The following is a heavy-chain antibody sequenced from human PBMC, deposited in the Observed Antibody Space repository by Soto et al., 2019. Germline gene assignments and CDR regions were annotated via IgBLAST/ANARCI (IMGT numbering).Heavy chain of an antibody. D-gene: IGHD6-6*01. CDR1: GCSFTSYC. CDR2: IDPSDSYT. V-gene: IGHV5-10-1*01. J-gene: IGHJ4*02. Sequence: GESLNISCKVSGCSFTSYCISCVRQMPGKGLEWMGRIDPSDSYTNYSPSFQGHVTISADKSISTAYLQWSSLKASDTAMYYCARHALYSSSPTLDYWGQGTLVTVSS. CDR3: ARHALYSSSPTLDY.